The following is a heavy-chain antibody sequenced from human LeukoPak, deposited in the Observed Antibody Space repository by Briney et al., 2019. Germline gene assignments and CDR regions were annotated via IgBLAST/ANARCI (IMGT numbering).Heavy chain of an antibody. D-gene: IGHD3-10*01. CDR3: ARARLWFAELDY. V-gene: IGHV3-23*01. J-gene: IGHJ4*02. Sequence: PGGSLSLSCTASGCSLSDYVGNWVRQAPGKGPEWVAVVCSTGGGTAYAEDVKGRLIVSRDNSRNIVYLQMNSLRVDDAAVYYCARARLWFAELDYWGPGTLDIVSS. CDR1: GCSLSDYV. CDR2: VCSTGGGT.